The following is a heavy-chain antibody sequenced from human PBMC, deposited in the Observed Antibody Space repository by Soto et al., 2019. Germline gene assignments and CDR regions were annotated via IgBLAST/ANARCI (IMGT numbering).Heavy chain of an antibody. V-gene: IGHV3-30*18. CDR2: ISYDGSNK. Sequence: GGSLRLSCAASGFTFSSYGMHWVRQAPGKGLEWVAVISYDGSNKYYADSVKGRFTISRDNSKNTLYLQMNSLRAEDTAVYYCAKDSRRGQGIFDYWGQGTLVTVSS. J-gene: IGHJ4*02. CDR1: GFTFSSYG. CDR3: AKDSRRGQGIFDY. D-gene: IGHD1-20*01.